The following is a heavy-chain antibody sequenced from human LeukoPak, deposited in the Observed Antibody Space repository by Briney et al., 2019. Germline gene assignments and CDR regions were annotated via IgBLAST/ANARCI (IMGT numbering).Heavy chain of an antibody. CDR2: INPSGGST. V-gene: IGHV1-46*01. J-gene: IGHJ4*02. D-gene: IGHD3-22*01. Sequence: GASVKVSCKASGYTFTSYYMHWVRQAPGQGLEWMGIINPSGGSTSYAQKFQGRVTITADESTSTAYMELDSLRSEDTALYYCATLDYFDRNGFYFDYWGQGTLVTVSS. CDR3: ATLDYFDRNGFYFDY. CDR1: GYTFTSYY.